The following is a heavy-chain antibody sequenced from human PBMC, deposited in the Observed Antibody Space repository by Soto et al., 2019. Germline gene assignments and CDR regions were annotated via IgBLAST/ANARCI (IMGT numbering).Heavy chain of an antibody. V-gene: IGHV4-59*08. Sequence: QVQLQESGPGLVKPSETLSLTCTVSGGSIRSYYWSWIRQPPGKGLEWIGSIYYSGSTNYKPSLKSRVTISVDTSKNQCSLKLNSVTAADTAAYYCARQGGWFDPWGQGTLVTVSS. D-gene: IGHD1-26*01. CDR3: ARQGGWFDP. CDR1: GGSIRSYY. J-gene: IGHJ5*02. CDR2: IYYSGST.